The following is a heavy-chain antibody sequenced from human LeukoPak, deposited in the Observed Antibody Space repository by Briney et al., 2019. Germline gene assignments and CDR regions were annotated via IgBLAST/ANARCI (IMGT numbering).Heavy chain of an antibody. CDR2: IYYSGST. Sequence: SQTLSLTCTVSGGSISSGGYYWSWNRQHPGKGLEWIGYIYYSGSTYYNPSLKSRVTISVDTSKNQFSLKLSSVTAADTAVYYCASMMGVGPYGSGSPYNWFDPWGQGTLVTVSS. CDR3: ASMMGVGPYGSGSPYNWFDP. D-gene: IGHD3-10*01. V-gene: IGHV4-31*03. CDR1: GGSISSGGYY. J-gene: IGHJ5*02.